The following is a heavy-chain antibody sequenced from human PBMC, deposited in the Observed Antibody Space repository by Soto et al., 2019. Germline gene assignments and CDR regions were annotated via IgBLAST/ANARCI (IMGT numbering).Heavy chain of an antibody. CDR2: TSHAGGSI. Sequence: PWGSLLVSCVSSGFTISSCAMYWVRQAPGKGLEWLSGTSHAGGSIYYADSVKGRVNVSRDNSKNTLFLQMNTLRAEDTAVYYCAKGPDVGHYDFWSGYYLDAWGHGTLVTVSS. CDR3: AKGPDVGHYDFWSGYYLDA. J-gene: IGHJ5*01. D-gene: IGHD3-3*01. CDR1: GFTISSCA. V-gene: IGHV3-23*01.